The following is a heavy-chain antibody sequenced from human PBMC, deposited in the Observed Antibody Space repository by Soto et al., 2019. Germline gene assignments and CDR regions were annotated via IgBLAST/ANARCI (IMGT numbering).Heavy chain of an antibody. D-gene: IGHD4-17*01. V-gene: IGHV1-69*02. CDR3: ARSYGDYDYDAFDI. J-gene: IGHJ3*02. Sequence: ASVKVSCKASGDTFSSYTISWVRQAPGQGLEWMGRIIPILGIANYAQKFQGRVTITADKSTSTAYMELSSLRSEDTAVYYCARSYGDYDYDAFDIWGQGTTVTVSS. CDR1: GDTFSSYT. CDR2: IIPILGIA.